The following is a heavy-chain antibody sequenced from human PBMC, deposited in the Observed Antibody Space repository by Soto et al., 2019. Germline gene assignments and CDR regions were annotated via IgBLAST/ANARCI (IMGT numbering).Heavy chain of an antibody. CDR3: ARTTSFYYYGMDV. CDR2: ISAYNGNT. J-gene: IGHJ6*02. CDR1: GYTFTSYG. V-gene: IGHV1-18*04. Sequence: QVQLVQSGAEVKKPGASVKVSCKASGYTFTSYGISWVRQAPGPGLEWMGWISAYNGNTNYAQKLQGRVTMTTDTSSSTAYMELRSLRYDDTAMYYCARTTSFYYYGMDVWGQGTTVTVSS. D-gene: IGHD1-1*01.